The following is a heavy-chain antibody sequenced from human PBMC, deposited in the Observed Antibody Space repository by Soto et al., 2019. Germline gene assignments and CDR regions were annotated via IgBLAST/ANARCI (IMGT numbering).Heavy chain of an antibody. J-gene: IGHJ5*02. Sequence: QVQLVQSGAEVKKPGASVKVSCKASGYTFTSYDIIWVRQATGQGLEWMGWMNPSTGNTDSAEKFXXRXXMTRNTSISTVYMELSSLSFEDTAVYYCARGRIIVAGGFDPWGQGTLVTVSS. V-gene: IGHV1-8*01. CDR1: GYTFTSYD. CDR2: MNPSTGNT. D-gene: IGHD6-19*01. CDR3: ARGRIIVAGGFDP.